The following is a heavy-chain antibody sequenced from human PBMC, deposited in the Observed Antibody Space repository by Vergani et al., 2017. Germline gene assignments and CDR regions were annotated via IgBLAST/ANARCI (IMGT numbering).Heavy chain of an antibody. CDR1: GGSISSSSYY. J-gene: IGHJ3*02. Sequence: QLQLQESGPGLVKPSETLSLTCTVSGGSISSSSYYWGWIRQPPGKGLEWIGSIYYSGSTYYNPSLKSRVTISVDTSKNQFSLKLSSVTAADTAVYYCARPPVEMATENDALDIWGQGTMVTVSS. V-gene: IGHV4-39*01. D-gene: IGHD5-24*01. CDR3: ARPPVEMATENDALDI. CDR2: IYYSGST.